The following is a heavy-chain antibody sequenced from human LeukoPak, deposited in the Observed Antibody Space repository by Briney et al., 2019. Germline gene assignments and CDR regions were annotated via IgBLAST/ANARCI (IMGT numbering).Heavy chain of an antibody. J-gene: IGHJ4*02. D-gene: IGHD1-1*01. CDR1: GFTFSTYS. V-gene: IGHV3-30*03. Sequence: GGSLRLSCAASGFTFSTYSMNWVRQAPGKGLEWVAVISYDGSNVDSVKGRITISRDKSKNTVYLQMNSLRVEDTAVYYCARDAGTDGTYFDYWGQGTLVTVSS. CDR2: ISYDGSN. CDR3: ARDAGTDGTYFDY.